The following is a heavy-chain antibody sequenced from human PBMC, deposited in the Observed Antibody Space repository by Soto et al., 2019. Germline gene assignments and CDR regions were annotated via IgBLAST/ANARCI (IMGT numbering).Heavy chain of an antibody. CDR1: GFTFTSSA. V-gene: IGHV1-58*01. D-gene: IGHD3-10*01. J-gene: IGHJ4*02. Sequence: SVKVSCKASGFTFTSSAVQWVRQARGQRLEWIGWIVVGSGNTYNSQKLQGRVTITRDTSASTAYLELRSLRYEDTAVYYCARGSLVWGVIPLYYFDYWGQGALVTVSS. CDR2: IVVGSGNT. CDR3: ARGSLVWGVIPLYYFDY.